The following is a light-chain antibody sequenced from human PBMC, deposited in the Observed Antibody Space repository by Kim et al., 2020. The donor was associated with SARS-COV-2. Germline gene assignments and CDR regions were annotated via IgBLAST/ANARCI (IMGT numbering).Light chain of an antibody. CDR1: QRVSRTY. CDR3: QQYDSSPFT. Sequence: SPGERATLSCRASQRVSRTYLIWYQQKPGQAPSLLIYGASSRATGIPDRFSGSGFGTDFTLTISRLEPEDFAVYYCQQYDSSPFTFGQGTRLEIK. V-gene: IGKV3-20*01. CDR2: GAS. J-gene: IGKJ5*01.